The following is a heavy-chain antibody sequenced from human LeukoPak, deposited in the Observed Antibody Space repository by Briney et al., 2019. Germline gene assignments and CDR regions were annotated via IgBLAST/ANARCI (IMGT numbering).Heavy chain of an antibody. J-gene: IGHJ4*02. Sequence: SETLSLTCTVSGGTISNYYWGWIRQPAGKGLEWIGYIYYTGNTNYNPSLESRVIISVDTSKNQFSLKLSSVTAADTAVYYCARHECGGSCYPEDYWGQGTLVTVSS. D-gene: IGHD2-15*01. V-gene: IGHV4-59*08. CDR3: ARHECGGSCYPEDY. CDR1: GGTISNYY. CDR2: IYYTGNT.